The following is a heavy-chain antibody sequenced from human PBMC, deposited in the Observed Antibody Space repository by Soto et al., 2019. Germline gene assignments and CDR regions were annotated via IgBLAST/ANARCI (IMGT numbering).Heavy chain of an antibody. V-gene: IGHV1-69*12. CDR2: IIPIFGTA. D-gene: IGHD5-18*01. CDR1: GGTFSSYA. J-gene: IGHJ6*02. CDR3: ARGHDKAMVTREYYYGMDV. Sequence: QVQLVQSGAEVKKPGSSVKVSCKASGGTFSSYAISWVRQAPGQGLEWMGGIIPIFGTANYAQKFQGRVTITADESTSTAYMELSSLRSEDTAVYYCARGHDKAMVTREYYYGMDVWGQGTTVTVSS.